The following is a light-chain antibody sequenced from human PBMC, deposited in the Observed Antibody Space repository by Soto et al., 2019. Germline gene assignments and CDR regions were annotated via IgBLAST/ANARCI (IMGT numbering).Light chain of an antibody. CDR1: YSNIGAGYE. CDR3: QSYDSSLSGSGV. CDR2: GHN. V-gene: IGLV1-40*01. Sequence: QSVLTQPPSVSGAPGQRVTISCTGSYSNIGAGYEVHWYQQIPGTAPKLLISGHNNRPSGVPDRFVGSKSGTSASLTIIGLQAEDEADYYCQSYDSSLSGSGVFCGGTKLTVL. J-gene: IGLJ3*02.